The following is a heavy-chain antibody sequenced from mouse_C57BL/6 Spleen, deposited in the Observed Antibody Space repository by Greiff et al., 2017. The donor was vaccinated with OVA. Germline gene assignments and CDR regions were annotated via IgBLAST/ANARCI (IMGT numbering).Heavy chain of an antibody. Sequence: ESGPGMVKPSQSLSLTCTVTGYSITSGYDWHWIRHFPGNKLEWMGYISYSGSTNYNPSLKSRISITHDTSKNHFFLKLNSVTTEDTATYYCARGDTTVVATGYFDYWGQGTTLTVSS. CDR1: GYSITSGYD. J-gene: IGHJ2*01. V-gene: IGHV3-1*01. D-gene: IGHD1-1*01. CDR3: ARGDTTVVATGYFDY. CDR2: ISYSGST.